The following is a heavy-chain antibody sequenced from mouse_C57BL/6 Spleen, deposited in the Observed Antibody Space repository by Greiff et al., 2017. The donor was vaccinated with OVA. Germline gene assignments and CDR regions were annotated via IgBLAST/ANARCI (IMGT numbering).Heavy chain of an antibody. V-gene: IGHV5-17*01. Sequence: DVQLVESGGGLVKPGGSLKLSCAASGFTFSDYGMHWVRQAPEKGLEWVAYISSGSSTIYYADKVKGRFTFSRDNAKNTLFLQMTSLRSEDTAMYYCARPGGYCDVWGTGTTVTVSS. J-gene: IGHJ1*03. D-gene: IGHD4-1*01. CDR3: ARPGGYCDV. CDR1: GFTFSDYG. CDR2: ISSGSSTI.